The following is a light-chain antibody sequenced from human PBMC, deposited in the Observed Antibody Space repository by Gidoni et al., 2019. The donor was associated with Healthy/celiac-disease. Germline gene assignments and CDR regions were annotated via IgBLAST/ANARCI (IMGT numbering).Light chain of an antibody. V-gene: IGKV3-15*01. Sequence: EIVMTQSQATRSVSPGERATLSCRASQSVSSNFAWYQQKPGQAPRLLIYGPSTRATGIPAMFSGSWSGTEFTLTISSLQSEDFAVYYCQQYNNWPPYTFGQGTKLEIK. CDR3: QQYNNWPPYT. CDR1: QSVSSN. J-gene: IGKJ2*01. CDR2: GPS.